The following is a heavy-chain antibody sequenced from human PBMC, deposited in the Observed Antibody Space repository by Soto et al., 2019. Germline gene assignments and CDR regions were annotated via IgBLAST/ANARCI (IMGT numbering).Heavy chain of an antibody. CDR3: TTGSVEGV. V-gene: IGHV3-15*07. D-gene: IGHD2-15*01. J-gene: IGHJ6*02. CDR2: IKTKAEGGAT. Sequence: EVQLVESGGGLVKPGGSLRLSCAASDFTITNAWRNWVRQAQGKGLEWVGRIKTKAEGGATDYAAPLKGRFTISRDDSSNTLFLQMNSLKTEDTAVYYCTTGSVEGVWGQGATVTVSS. CDR1: DFTITNAW.